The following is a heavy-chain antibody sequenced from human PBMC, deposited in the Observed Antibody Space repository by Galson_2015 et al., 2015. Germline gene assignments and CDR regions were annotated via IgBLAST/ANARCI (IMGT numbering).Heavy chain of an antibody. Sequence: DSDARYSPSFQGQVTMSADKSISTAYLQWSSLKASDTAMYYCARLGTGSYSDGAFDIWGQGTMVTVSS. D-gene: IGHD1-26*01. CDR3: ARLGTGSYSDGAFDI. J-gene: IGHJ3*02. CDR2: DSDA. V-gene: IGHV5-51*01.